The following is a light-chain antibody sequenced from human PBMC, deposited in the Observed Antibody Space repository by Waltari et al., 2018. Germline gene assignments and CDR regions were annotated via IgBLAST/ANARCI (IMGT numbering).Light chain of an antibody. V-gene: IGLV2-14*03. Sequence: QSALTQPASVSGSPGQSITISCTGTSRDIGGYNYVSCYQQHPGKAPKVMIYDVIKRPSGVSNRFSGSKSGNTASLTISGLQADDEADYYCTSYESGGTWVFGGGTKVTV. J-gene: IGLJ3*02. CDR3: TSYESGGTWV. CDR2: DVI. CDR1: SRDIGGYNY.